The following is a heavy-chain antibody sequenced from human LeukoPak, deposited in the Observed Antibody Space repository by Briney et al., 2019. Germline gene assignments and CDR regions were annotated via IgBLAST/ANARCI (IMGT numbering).Heavy chain of an antibody. CDR3: ARVGSRNFAFDI. CDR1: GFTVTSNF. J-gene: IGHJ3*02. D-gene: IGHD2/OR15-2a*01. V-gene: IGHV3-66*01. Sequence: PGGSLRLSCAASGFTVTSNFMTRVRQAPGKGPEWVSVIYSSGNRYYADSVKGRVTISRDSSNNTLYLQVNSLRAEDTAVYYCARVGSRNFAFDIWGQGTLVTVSS. CDR2: IYSSGNR.